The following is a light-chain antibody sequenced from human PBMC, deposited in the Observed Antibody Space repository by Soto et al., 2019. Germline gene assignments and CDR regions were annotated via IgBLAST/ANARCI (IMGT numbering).Light chain of an antibody. V-gene: IGLV2-23*02. CDR1: SSDVGSCNC. CDR3: CSSVGSPNWV. J-gene: IGLJ3*02. Sequence: QSALTQPASGSGSPGQWITICCTGTSSDVGSCNCVSWYQQHPGKAPTLMIYEVNKRPSGISNRFSGSKSGNTASLTISGLQAEDEADYYCCSSVGSPNWVFGGGTKLTVL. CDR2: EVN.